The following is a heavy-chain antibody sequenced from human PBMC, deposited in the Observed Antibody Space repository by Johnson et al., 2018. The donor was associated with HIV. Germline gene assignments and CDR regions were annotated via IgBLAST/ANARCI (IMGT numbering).Heavy chain of an antibody. J-gene: IGHJ3*02. CDR1: GFTFSSYG. CDR3: AKGEWGAGTDAFDI. D-gene: IGHD3-16*01. CDR2: IWYDGSNE. Sequence: VQLVESGGGVVQPGRSLRLSCAASGFTFSSYGMHWVRQAPGKGLEWVAVIWYDGSNEYYADSVKGRFTISRDNSKNTLYLQMNSLRAEDTAVYYCAKGEWGAGTDAFDIWGQGTMVTVSS. V-gene: IGHV3-33*06.